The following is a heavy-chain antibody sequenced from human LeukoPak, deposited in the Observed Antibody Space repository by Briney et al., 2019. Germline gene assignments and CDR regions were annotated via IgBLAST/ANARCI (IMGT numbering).Heavy chain of an antibody. CDR3: ARDIAGISDY. CDR1: GFTLSTYW. CDR2: ISSGSNYM. Sequence: GGSLRLSCAASGFTLSTYWMSWVRQAPGKGLEWVSSISSGSNYMYYVESVKGRFTISRDNARDSLYLQMNSLRAEDTAVFYCARDIAGISDYWGQGTLVTVSS. V-gene: IGHV3-21*01. D-gene: IGHD6-13*01. J-gene: IGHJ4*02.